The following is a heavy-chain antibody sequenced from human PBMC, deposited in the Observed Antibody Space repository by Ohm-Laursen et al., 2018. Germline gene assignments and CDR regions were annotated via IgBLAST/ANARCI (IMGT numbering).Heavy chain of an antibody. D-gene: IGHD7-27*01. CDR1: GFTFDDHY. J-gene: IGHJ5*02. CDR2: IHTSTSYI. CDR3: ARPIITGDQWWFDP. Sequence: SLRLSCTASGFTFDDHYMDWVRRAPGKGLEWVSSIHTSTSYIYYADSMKGRFTISRDNAKNSLYLQMNSLRAEDTAVYYCARPIITGDQWWFDPWGQGTLVTVSS. V-gene: IGHV3-21*04.